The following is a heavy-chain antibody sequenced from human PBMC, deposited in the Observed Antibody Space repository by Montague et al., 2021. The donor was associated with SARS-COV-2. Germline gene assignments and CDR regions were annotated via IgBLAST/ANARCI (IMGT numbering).Heavy chain of an antibody. J-gene: IGHJ4*02. CDR1: GGSVSRYS. CDR2: INQRGST. CDR3: VGGYGSGSYSS. V-gene: IGHV4-34*01. D-gene: IGHD3-10*01. Sequence: SETLSLTCAVYGGSVSRYSWSWIRQPPGKGLEWIGEINQRGSTNXNPSLMSRVTVSLGTSKNQVPLKLTSVTAADTAVYYCVGGYGSGSYSSWGQGTLVTVSS.